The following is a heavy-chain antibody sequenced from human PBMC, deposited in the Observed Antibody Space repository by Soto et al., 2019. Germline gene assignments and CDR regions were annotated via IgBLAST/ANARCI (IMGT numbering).Heavy chain of an antibody. D-gene: IGHD3-9*01. V-gene: IGHV4-59*01. CDR2: IYYSGST. J-gene: IGHJ4*02. Sequence: SEALSLTCTVSGGSISSYYWSWIRQPPGKGLEWIGYIYYSGSTNYNPSLKSRVTISVDTSKNQFSLKLSSVTAADTAVYYCARGSYNYDILTGSPAPFDYWGQGTLVIVSS. CDR1: GGSISSYY. CDR3: ARGSYNYDILTGSPAPFDY.